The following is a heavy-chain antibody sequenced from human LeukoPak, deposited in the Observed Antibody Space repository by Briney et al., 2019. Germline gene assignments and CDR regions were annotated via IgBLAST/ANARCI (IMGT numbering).Heavy chain of an antibody. CDR1: GFTFSSYS. Sequence: GGSLRLSCAVSGFTFSSYSMTWVRQAPGKGLEWVSYISSTSSTVYYADSVKGRFTISRDNAKNSLYLQMNSLRAEDTAVYYCARDPIRYYYYMDVWGKGTTVTVSS. J-gene: IGHJ6*03. CDR2: ISSTSSTV. CDR3: ARDPIRYYYYMDV. V-gene: IGHV3-48*04.